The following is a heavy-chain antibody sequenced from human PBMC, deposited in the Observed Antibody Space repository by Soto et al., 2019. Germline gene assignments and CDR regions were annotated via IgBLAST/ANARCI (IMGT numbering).Heavy chain of an antibody. D-gene: IGHD2-2*01. Sequence: GASVKVSCKASGYTFTSYAMHWVRQAPGQRLEWMGWINAGNGNTKYSQKFQGRVTITRDTSASTAYMELSSLRSEDTAVYYCARDPQPLVYCSRTSCYLDWFDPWGQGTLVTVSS. CDR3: ARDPQPLVYCSRTSCYLDWFDP. J-gene: IGHJ5*02. CDR2: INAGNGNT. V-gene: IGHV1-3*01. CDR1: GYTFTSYA.